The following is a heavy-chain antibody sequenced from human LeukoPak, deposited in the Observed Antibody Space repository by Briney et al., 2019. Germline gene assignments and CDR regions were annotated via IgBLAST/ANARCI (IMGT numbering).Heavy chain of an antibody. CDR3: AKARGSSVYEQFDY. Sequence: GGSLRLSCAASGFTFIDYSMSWIRQAPGKGLEWVSYISPTSDYTSYADSVKGRFTIFRDNAKNSLFLQMNSLRVEDTAVYYCAKARGSSVYEQFDYWGQGTQVTVSP. J-gene: IGHJ4*02. CDR1: GFTFIDYS. D-gene: IGHD5/OR15-5a*01. V-gene: IGHV3-11*05. CDR2: ISPTSDYT.